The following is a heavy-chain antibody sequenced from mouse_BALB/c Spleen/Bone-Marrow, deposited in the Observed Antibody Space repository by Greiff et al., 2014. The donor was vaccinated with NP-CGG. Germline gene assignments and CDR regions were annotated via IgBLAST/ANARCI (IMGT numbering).Heavy chain of an antibody. D-gene: IGHD1-1*01. CDR2: VWGGGIT. CDR3: AKHDTTAVVDY. J-gene: IGHJ2*01. V-gene: IGHV2-6-5*01. CDR1: GFSLTDYG. Sequence: QVQLQQSGPGLVAPSQSLSITCTVSGFSLTDYGVSWIRQPPGKGLEWLGVVWGGGITYYNSTLKSRLSITKDNSMSQVFLKMNSLQTDDTAMYYCAKHDTTAVVDYWGQGTTLTVSS.